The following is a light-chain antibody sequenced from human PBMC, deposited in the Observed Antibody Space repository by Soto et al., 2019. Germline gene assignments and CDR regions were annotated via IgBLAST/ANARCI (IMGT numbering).Light chain of an antibody. CDR1: QSVSSN. CDR2: GAS. J-gene: IGKJ4*01. CDR3: QQYNNWPPLT. Sequence: EIVMTQSPATLSVSPGERATLSCRASQSVSSNLGWYQQKPGQAPRLLIYGASTRSTGIPARFSGSGSGTDLTLAISSLQSEDFAIYYCQQYNNWPPLTFGGGTKVEIK. V-gene: IGKV3-15*01.